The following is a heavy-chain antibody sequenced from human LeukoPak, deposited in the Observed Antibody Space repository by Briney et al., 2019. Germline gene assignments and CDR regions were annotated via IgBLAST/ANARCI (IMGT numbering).Heavy chain of an antibody. CDR2: IKEDGSEK. J-gene: IGHJ4*02. Sequence: GRSLRLPCAASGFTFSSYGMHWVRQAPGKGLEWVANIKEDGSEKNYVDSVKGRFTISRDNAKNSLYLQMNSLRVDDTAVYYCARSGSDNDYWGQGTLVTVSS. CDR1: GFTFSSYG. V-gene: IGHV3-7*01. CDR3: ARSGSDNDY. D-gene: IGHD6-25*01.